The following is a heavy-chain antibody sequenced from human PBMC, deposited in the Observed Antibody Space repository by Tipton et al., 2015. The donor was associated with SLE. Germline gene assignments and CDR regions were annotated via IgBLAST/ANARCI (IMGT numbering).Heavy chain of an antibody. Sequence: QLVQSGGGLVKPGGSLRLSCATSGFTFRSYSMNWVRQAPGKGLEWVSSISGSMSSKDYIYYADSVKGRFTISRDNARNSLYLQMNSLRAEDTAVYYCARADDYGDRYYFDYWGQGTLVTVSS. CDR1: GFTFRSYS. CDR2: ISGSMSSKDYI. V-gene: IGHV3-21*03. J-gene: IGHJ4*02. D-gene: IGHD4-17*01. CDR3: ARADDYGDRYYFDY.